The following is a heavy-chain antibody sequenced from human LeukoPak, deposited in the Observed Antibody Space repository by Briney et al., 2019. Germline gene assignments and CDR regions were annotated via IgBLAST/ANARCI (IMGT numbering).Heavy chain of an antibody. V-gene: IGHV1-8*01. D-gene: IGHD2-8*01. CDR3: ARAASQTMANAFDI. CDR2: MNPNSGNT. Sequence: ASVKVSCKASGYTFTSYDINWVRQATGQGLEWMGWMNPNSGNTGYAQKFQGRVTMTRNTSISTAYMELSSLRSEDTAVYYCARAASQTMANAFDIWGQGTMVTVSS. J-gene: IGHJ3*02. CDR1: GYTFTSYD.